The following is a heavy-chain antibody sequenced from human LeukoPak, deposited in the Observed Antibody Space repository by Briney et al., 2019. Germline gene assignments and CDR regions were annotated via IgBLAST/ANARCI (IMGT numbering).Heavy chain of an antibody. Sequence: PSETLSLTCAVYGGSFSGYYWSWIRQPPGKGLEWIGEMNHSGSTNYNPSLKSRVTKSVDTSKNQFSLKLSSVTAADTAVYYCARVGVTHRLFDYWGQGTLVTVSS. D-gene: IGHD3-16*01. J-gene: IGHJ4*02. CDR3: ARVGVTHRLFDY. CDR2: MNHSGST. V-gene: IGHV4-34*01. CDR1: GGSFSGYY.